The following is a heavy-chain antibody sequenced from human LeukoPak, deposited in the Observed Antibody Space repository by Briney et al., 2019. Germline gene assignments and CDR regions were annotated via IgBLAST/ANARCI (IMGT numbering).Heavy chain of an antibody. D-gene: IGHD3-10*01. J-gene: IGHJ5*02. CDR1: GFTFSSYA. CDR2: INQDGSDK. V-gene: IGHV3-7*01. CDR3: ARDLNYYGSGANWFDP. Sequence: PGGSLRLSCAASGFTFSSYAMSWVRQAPGKGLEWVANINQDGSDKYYVDSVKGRFTISRDNAKNSLYLQMNSLRAEDTAVYYCARDLNYYGSGANWFDPWGQGALVTVSS.